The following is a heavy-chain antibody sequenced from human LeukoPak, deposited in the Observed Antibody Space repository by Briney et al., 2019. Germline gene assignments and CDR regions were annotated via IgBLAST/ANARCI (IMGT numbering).Heavy chain of an antibody. D-gene: IGHD3-3*01. CDR1: GFTFSSYS. J-gene: IGHJ6*03. Sequence: GGSLRLSCATSGFTFSSYSMSWVRQAPGKGLEWVANIKQDGSEKYYVDSVRGRFTISRDNAKNSLYLQMNSLRAGDTAVYYCARAMGTSYGFWSGSYTVSYYYYMDVWGKGTTVTVSS. V-gene: IGHV3-7*01. CDR2: IKQDGSEK. CDR3: ARAMGTSYGFWSGSYTVSYYYYMDV.